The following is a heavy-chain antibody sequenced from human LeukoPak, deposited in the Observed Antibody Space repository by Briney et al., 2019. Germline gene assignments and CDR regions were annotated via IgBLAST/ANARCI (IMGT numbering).Heavy chain of an antibody. CDR1: GYTFTSYY. D-gene: IGHD5-24*01. Sequence: ASVKVSCKASGYTFTSYYMHWVRQAPGQGLEWMGIINPSGGSTSYAQKFQGRVTMTRDTSTSTVYMELNSLRSEDTAVYYCARGNHVEMATISHDYWGQGTLVTVSS. J-gene: IGHJ4*02. CDR2: INPSGGST. V-gene: IGHV1-46*03. CDR3: ARGNHVEMATISHDY.